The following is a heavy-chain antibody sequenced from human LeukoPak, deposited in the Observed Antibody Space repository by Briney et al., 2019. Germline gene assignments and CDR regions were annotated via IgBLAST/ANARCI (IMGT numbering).Heavy chain of an antibody. CDR2: FYYSGNT. Sequence: PSETLSLTCTVSGDSLNSNNYYWGWIRQPPGKGLEWIASFYYSGNTYYNPSLKSRVTISVDTSKNQFSLKLSSVTAADTAVYYCARGGEVELNWFDPWGQGTLVTVSS. J-gene: IGHJ5*02. CDR1: GDSLNSNNYY. V-gene: IGHV4-39*01. D-gene: IGHD1-7*01. CDR3: ARGGEVELNWFDP.